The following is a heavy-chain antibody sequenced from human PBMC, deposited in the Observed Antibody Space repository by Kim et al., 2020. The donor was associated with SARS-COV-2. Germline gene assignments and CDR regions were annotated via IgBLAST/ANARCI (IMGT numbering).Heavy chain of an antibody. D-gene: IGHD2-21*02. CDR3: ARFGRHIVVVTGGYYYGMDV. Sequence: ASVKVSCKASGYTFTSYGISWVRQAPGQGLEWMGWISAYNGNTNYAQKLQGRVTMTTDTSTSTAYMELRSLRSDDTAVYYCARFGRHIVVVTGGYYYGMDVWGQGTTVTVSS. CDR2: ISAYNGNT. CDR1: GYTFTSYG. V-gene: IGHV1-18*01. J-gene: IGHJ6*02.